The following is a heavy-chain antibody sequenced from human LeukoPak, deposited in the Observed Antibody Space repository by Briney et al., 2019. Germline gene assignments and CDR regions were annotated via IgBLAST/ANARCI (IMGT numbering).Heavy chain of an antibody. CDR2: ISYDGSNK. CDR1: GFTFSYYG. V-gene: IGHV3-30*18. Sequence: PGGSLRLSCAASGFTFSYYGMHWVRQAPGKGLEWVAVISYDGSNKYYADSVKGRFTISRDNSQNTLFLHLNSLRAEDTATYYCAKGGDGKEVFDYWGQGTPVTVSS. D-gene: IGHD5-24*01. J-gene: IGHJ4*02. CDR3: AKGGDGKEVFDY.